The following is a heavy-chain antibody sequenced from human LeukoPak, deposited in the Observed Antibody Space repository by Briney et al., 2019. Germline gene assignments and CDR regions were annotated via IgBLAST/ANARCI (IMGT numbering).Heavy chain of an antibody. Sequence: SGGSLRLSCAASGFIFSDYAMAWVRQAPGEGLEWVSGISASGSRTYYADSVKGRFTISRDKSKNTLFLQMNSPRVEDTAMYYCAKGVESWLTYFDHWGQGTLVTVSS. D-gene: IGHD5-18*01. V-gene: IGHV3-23*01. CDR2: ISASGSRT. CDR1: GFIFSDYA. CDR3: AKGVESWLTYFDH. J-gene: IGHJ4*02.